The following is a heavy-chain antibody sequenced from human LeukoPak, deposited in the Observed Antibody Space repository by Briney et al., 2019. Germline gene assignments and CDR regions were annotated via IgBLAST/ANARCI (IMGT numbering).Heavy chain of an antibody. CDR3: ARDPSLDY. Sequence: AGGSLRLSCAASGLTVSSKYMSWVRQAPGKGLEWVSVMYNNGNRQYADSAKSRFTTSRNNSKNTLNLQMNGQRVEDTSVYYCARDPSLDYWGQGTLVTVSS. V-gene: IGHV3-66*01. CDR1: GLTVSSKY. J-gene: IGHJ4*02. CDR2: MYNNGNR.